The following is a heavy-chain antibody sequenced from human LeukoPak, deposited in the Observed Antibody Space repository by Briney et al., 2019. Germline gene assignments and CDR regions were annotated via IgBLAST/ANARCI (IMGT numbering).Heavy chain of an antibody. Sequence: GGSLRLSCAASGFTFSSYWMYWVRQAPGKGLEWVSAISGSSGGTTYYAGSVKGRFTISRDNSKNTLYLQMNSLRAEDTAVYYCAKGSGRPNWFDPWGQGTLVTVSS. J-gene: IGHJ5*02. V-gene: IGHV3-23*01. CDR3: AKGSGRPNWFDP. D-gene: IGHD3-10*01. CDR2: ISGSSGGTT. CDR1: GFTFSSYW.